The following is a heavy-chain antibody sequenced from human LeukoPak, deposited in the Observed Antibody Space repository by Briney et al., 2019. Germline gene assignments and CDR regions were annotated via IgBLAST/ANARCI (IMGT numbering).Heavy chain of an antibody. J-gene: IGHJ4*02. V-gene: IGHV4-34*01. D-gene: IGHD6-13*01. Sequence: SETLSLTCSYTVSGGSFNGSYWTWIRQSPGKGLEWIGEINHTGSANYNPSLKSRVTISVDTSKNQFSLKLSSVTAADTAVYYCARDLVAAAGTGYYFDYWGQGALVTVSS. CDR2: INHTGSA. CDR1: GGSFNGSY. CDR3: ARDLVAAAGTGYYFDY.